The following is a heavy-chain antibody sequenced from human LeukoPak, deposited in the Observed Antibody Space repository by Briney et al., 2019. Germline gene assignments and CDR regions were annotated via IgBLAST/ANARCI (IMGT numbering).Heavy chain of an antibody. V-gene: IGHV1-8*02. J-gene: IGHJ4*02. CDR1: GYTFTSYD. Sequence: GASVKASCKASGYTFTSYDINWVRQATGQGLEWMGWMNPNSGNTGYAQKFQGRVTMTRNTSISTAYMELSSLRSEDTAVYYCARVGRDGDYAVYWDQGTLVTVSS. CDR3: ARVGRDGDYAVY. CDR2: MNPNSGNT. D-gene: IGHD4-17*01.